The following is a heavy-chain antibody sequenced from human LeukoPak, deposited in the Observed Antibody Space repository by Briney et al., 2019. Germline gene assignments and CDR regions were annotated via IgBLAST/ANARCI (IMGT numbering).Heavy chain of an antibody. Sequence: ASVKVSCKASGYTFTSYDINWVRQATGQGLVWMGWMNPNSGNTGYAQKFQGRVTMTRNTSISTAYMELSSLRSEDTAVYYCARGPDYGEPFDYWGQGTLVTVSS. CDR1: GYTFTSYD. J-gene: IGHJ4*02. V-gene: IGHV1-8*01. D-gene: IGHD4-17*01. CDR3: ARGPDYGEPFDY. CDR2: MNPNSGNT.